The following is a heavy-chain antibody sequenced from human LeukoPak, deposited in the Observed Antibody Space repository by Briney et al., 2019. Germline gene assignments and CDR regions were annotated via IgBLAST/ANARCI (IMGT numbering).Heavy chain of an antibody. D-gene: IGHD3-16*01. J-gene: IGHJ4*02. CDR1: GFTFSSYS. V-gene: IGHV3-7*01. CDR2: MRQDGSEK. Sequence: GGSLRLSCAASGFTFSSYSMNWVRQAPGKGLEWVANMRQDGSEKFYADSVKGRFTISRDNAKNSLYLQMNSLGVEDTAVYYCAREGEAFDYWGQGTLVTVSS. CDR3: AREGEAFDY.